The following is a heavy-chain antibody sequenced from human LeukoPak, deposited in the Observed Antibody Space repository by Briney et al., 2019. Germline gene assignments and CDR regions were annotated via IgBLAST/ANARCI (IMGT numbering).Heavy chain of an antibody. Sequence: PGRSLRLSCAASGFTFSSYGTHWVRQAPGKGLEWVAVISYDGSNKYYADSVKGRFTISRDNSKNTLYLQMNSLRAEDTAVYYCPFWSGYYGKNYFDYWGQGTLVTVSS. D-gene: IGHD3-3*01. CDR2: ISYDGSNK. J-gene: IGHJ4*02. CDR3: PFWSGYYGKNYFDY. CDR1: GFTFSSYG. V-gene: IGHV3-30*03.